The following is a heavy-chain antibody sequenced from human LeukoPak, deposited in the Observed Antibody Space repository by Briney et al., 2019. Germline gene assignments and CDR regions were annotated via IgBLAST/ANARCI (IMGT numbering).Heavy chain of an antibody. J-gene: IGHJ4*02. D-gene: IGHD2-2*01. CDR3: AKVPIVPAAHFDF. CDR2: ISGDGVST. Sequence: GGSLSLFFAASGFTFSNYAMSWVRQAPGKGLEWVSTISGDGVSTFYAASVKGRFTISRDYSRNTLYLQMIGLRAEDTAIYYCAKVPIVPAAHFDFWGQGTLVTVSS. CDR1: GFTFSNYA. V-gene: IGHV3-23*01.